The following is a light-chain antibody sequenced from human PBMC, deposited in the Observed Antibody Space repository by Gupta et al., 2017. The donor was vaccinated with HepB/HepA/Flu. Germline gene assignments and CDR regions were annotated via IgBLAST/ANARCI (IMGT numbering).Light chain of an antibody. J-gene: IGLJ2*01. V-gene: IGLV3-21*04. CDR2: YDS. Sequence: SYVLTQPPSVSVAPGQTARITCGGDNIGRKAVFWYQHKPGQAPVLLSYYDSDRPSGIPERFSGSNSGNTATLTINRVEAGDAADYYCQLWDDSSYQLVFGGGTKLTVL. CDR3: QLWDDSSYQLV. CDR1: NIGRKA.